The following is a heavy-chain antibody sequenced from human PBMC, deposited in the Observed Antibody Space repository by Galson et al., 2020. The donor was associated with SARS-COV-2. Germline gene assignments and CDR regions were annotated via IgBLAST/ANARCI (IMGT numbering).Heavy chain of an antibody. Sequence: ASVKVSCKASGYTFTSYGISWVRQAPGQGLEWMGWISAYNGNTNYAQKLQGRVTMTTDTSTSTAYMELRSLRSDDTAVYYCARESPYADVDTAMVRGYYYGMDVWGQGTTVTVSS. CDR1: GYTFTSYG. J-gene: IGHJ6*02. D-gene: IGHD5-18*01. V-gene: IGHV1-18*01. CDR3: ARESPYADVDTAMVRGYYYGMDV. CDR2: ISAYNGNT.